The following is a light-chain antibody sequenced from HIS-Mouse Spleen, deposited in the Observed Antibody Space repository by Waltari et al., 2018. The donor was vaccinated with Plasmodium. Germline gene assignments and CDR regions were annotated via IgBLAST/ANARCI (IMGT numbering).Light chain of an antibody. V-gene: IGLV3-21*02. CDR2: DDS. CDR1: NIERKS. Sequence: SYVLTQPPSVSVAPGQTARITCGGNNIERKSVHWYQKKPGQAPVLVVYDDSDRPSGIPERFSGSNSGNTATLTISRVEAGDEADYYCQVWDSSSDHPVFGGGTKLTVL. CDR3: QVWDSSSDHPV. J-gene: IGLJ2*01.